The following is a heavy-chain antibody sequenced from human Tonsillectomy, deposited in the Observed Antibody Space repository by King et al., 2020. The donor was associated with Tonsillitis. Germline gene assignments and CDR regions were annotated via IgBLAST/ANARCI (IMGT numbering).Heavy chain of an antibody. D-gene: IGHD3-16*01. CDR2: IMCKRDGETT. CDR3: ITGLGRTNGDY. V-gene: IGHV3-15*01. CDR1: GFTFSDAW. J-gene: IGHJ4*02. Sequence: VQLVESGGGLVKTGGSLRLSCAASGFTFSDAWMGWVRQAPRKGLGWVGRIMCKRDGETTDYAPSGKGRYTTSRDDSKDTLSLQMNSLKIEDTAVYYCITGLGRTNGDYWGQGTLVTVSS.